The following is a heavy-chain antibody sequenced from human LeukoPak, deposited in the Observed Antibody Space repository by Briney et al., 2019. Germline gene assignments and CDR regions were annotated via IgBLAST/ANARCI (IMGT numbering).Heavy chain of an antibody. V-gene: IGHV3-23*01. D-gene: IGHD2-2*01. CDR2: ISGSGIVT. J-gene: IGHJ5*02. Sequence: GGSLRLSCAISGFTFAKFAMSWVRQAPGKGLEWVSTISGSGIVTYYADSVKGRFTISRDNSENTLYLQMNSLRAEDTAVYYCAKTRVGYCSSTSCYANWFDPWGQGTLVTVSS. CDR1: GFTFAKFA. CDR3: AKTRVGYCSSTSCYANWFDP.